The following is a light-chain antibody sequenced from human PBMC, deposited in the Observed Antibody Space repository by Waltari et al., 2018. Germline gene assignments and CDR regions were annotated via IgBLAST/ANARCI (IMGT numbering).Light chain of an antibody. Sequence: EIVMTQSPVTLSVSPGERATLSCRASQSVSTNLAWYQQKPGQAPRLFIYGASTRATGIPARFSGSGSGTEFTLSISSLQSEDFAVYYCQQYNNWSPVTFGQGTRLEIK. CDR2: GAS. CDR3: QQYNNWSPVT. J-gene: IGKJ5*01. V-gene: IGKV3-15*01. CDR1: QSVSTN.